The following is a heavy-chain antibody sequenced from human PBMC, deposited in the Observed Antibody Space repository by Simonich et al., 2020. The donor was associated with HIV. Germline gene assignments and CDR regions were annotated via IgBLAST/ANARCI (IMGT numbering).Heavy chain of an antibody. CDR1: GGSFSGYY. CDR2: INHSGST. D-gene: IGHD6-19*01. V-gene: IGHV4-34*01. J-gene: IGHJ3*02. Sequence: GAGLLKPSETLSLTCAVYGGSFSGYYWNWIRQPPGKGLEWIGEINHSGSTNYNPSLKSRITISVDTSKNQFSLKLTSVTATDTSIDYCARLARTGIAVAGIYGRGAFDIWGQGTMVTVSS. CDR3: ARLARTGIAVAGIYGRGAFDI.